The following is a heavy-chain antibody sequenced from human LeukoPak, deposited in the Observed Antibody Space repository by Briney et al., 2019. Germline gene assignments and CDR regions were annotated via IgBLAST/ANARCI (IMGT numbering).Heavy chain of an antibody. Sequence: GGSLRPSCAASGFIFTNYFMSWVRQAPGKGLEWVASIKHDGSEKYYVDSVRGRFTISRDNTKNSLYLQMSSLRAEDTAVYYCATDRGWRTSGYYLYYFEYWGQGTLVTFSS. V-gene: IGHV3-7*01. D-gene: IGHD3-3*01. CDR1: GFIFTNYF. CDR2: IKHDGSEK. J-gene: IGHJ4*02. CDR3: ATDRGWRTSGYYLYYFEY.